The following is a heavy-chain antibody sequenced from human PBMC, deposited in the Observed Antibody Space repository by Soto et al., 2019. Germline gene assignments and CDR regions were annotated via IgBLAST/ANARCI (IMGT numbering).Heavy chain of an antibody. Sequence: SETLSLTCTVSGCSISSGGYYWSWIRQHPGKGLEWIGYIYYSGSTYYKPSLKSRVTISVDASKNEISLQVRSATAADAAVYYCARDLKEYCSDGKCNWFDPWGQGTLVTVSS. CDR1: GCSISSGGYY. J-gene: IGHJ5*02. V-gene: IGHV4-31*03. CDR2: IYYSGST. CDR3: ARDLKEYCSDGKCNWFDP. D-gene: IGHD2-15*01.